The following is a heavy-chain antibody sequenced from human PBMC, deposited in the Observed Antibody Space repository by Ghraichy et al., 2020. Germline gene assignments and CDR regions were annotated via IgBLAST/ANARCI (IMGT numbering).Heavy chain of an antibody. CDR1: GGSISSYY. J-gene: IGHJ2*01. V-gene: IGHV4-59*01. Sequence: SETLSLTCTVSGGSISSYYWSWIRQPPGKGLEWIGYIYYSGSTNYNPSLKSRVTISVDTSKNQFSLKLSSVTAADTAVYYCARTIVGATTRYFDLCGRGTLVTVSS. D-gene: IGHD1-26*01. CDR2: IYYSGST. CDR3: ARTIVGATTRYFDL.